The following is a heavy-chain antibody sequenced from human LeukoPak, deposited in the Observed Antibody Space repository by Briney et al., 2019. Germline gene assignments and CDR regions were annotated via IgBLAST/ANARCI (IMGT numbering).Heavy chain of an antibody. CDR3: ARGVAARPGYNWFDP. Sequence: GASVKVSCKASGGTFSSYAISWVRQAPGQGLEWMGGIIPIFGTANYAQKFQGRVTITADESTSTAYMELSSLRSEDTAVYYCARGVAARPGYNWFDPWGQGTLVTVSS. CDR2: IIPIFGTA. CDR1: GGTFSSYA. J-gene: IGHJ5*02. D-gene: IGHD6-6*01. V-gene: IGHV1-69*13.